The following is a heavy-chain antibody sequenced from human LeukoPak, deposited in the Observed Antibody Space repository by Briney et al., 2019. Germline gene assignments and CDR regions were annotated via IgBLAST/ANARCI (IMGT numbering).Heavy chain of an antibody. Sequence: GGSLRLSCAASGFTFSSYSMNWVRQAPGKGLEWVSYISSSSSTIYYADSVKGRFTISRDNAKNSLYLQMNSLRAEDTAVYYCARDLEGASDWFDPWGQGTLVTVSS. V-gene: IGHV3-48*01. D-gene: IGHD1-26*01. CDR2: ISSSSSTI. CDR3: ARDLEGASDWFDP. CDR1: GFTFSSYS. J-gene: IGHJ5*02.